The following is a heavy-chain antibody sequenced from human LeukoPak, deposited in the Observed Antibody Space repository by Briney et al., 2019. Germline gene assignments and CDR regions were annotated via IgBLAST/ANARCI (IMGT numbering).Heavy chain of an antibody. D-gene: IGHD6-13*01. Sequence: ASVKVSCKASGYTFTGYYMHWVRQAPGQGLEWMGWINPNSGGTNYAQKFQGRVTMTRDTSISTAYMELSRLRSDDTAVYYCARRRIAAAAVFDYWGQGTLVTVSS. V-gene: IGHV1-2*02. CDR3: ARRRIAAAAVFDY. J-gene: IGHJ4*02. CDR2: INPNSGGT. CDR1: GYTFTGYY.